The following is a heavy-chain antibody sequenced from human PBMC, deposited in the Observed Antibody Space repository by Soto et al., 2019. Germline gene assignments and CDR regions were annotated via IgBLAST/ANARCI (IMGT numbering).Heavy chain of an antibody. CDR1: GYTFTNYG. J-gene: IGHJ5*02. V-gene: IGHV1-18*01. CDR2: INTYNGNT. CDR3: ARVVGSGTYYNQYNWFDP. Sequence: VASVKVSCKASGYTFTNYGISWVRQAPGQGLEWMGWINTYNGNTNHAQKLQGRVTMTTDTSTSTAYMELRSLRSDDTAVYYCARVVGSGTYYNQYNWFDPWGQGTLVTVSS. D-gene: IGHD3-10*01.